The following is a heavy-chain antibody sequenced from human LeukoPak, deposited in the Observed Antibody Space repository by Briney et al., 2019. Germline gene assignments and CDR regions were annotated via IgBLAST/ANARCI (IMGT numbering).Heavy chain of an antibody. V-gene: IGHV1-58*02. CDR1: GFTFTSSA. D-gene: IGHD4-17*01. CDR3: AAVPVGPDDYGDYEVPGWFDL. CDR2: IVVGSGNT. Sequence: GTSVKGSCKASGFTFTSSAMQWVRQARGQRLEWIGWIVVGSGNTNYAQKFQERVTITRDMSTSTAYMELSSLRSEDTAVYYCAAVPVGPDDYGDYEVPGWFDLWGQGTLVTVSS. J-gene: IGHJ5*02.